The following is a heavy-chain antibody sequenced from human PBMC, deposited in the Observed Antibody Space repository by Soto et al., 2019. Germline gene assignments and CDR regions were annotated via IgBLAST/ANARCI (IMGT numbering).Heavy chain of an antibody. CDR3: AKPYRGP. V-gene: IGHV3-23*01. CDR1: GFTFSNYA. Sequence: GGSLRLSCAASGFTFSNYAMSWVRQAPGKGLEGVSAISGSGGSTYYADSVKGRFTISRDNSKNTLYLQMSSLRVEDTAIYYCAKPYRGPWGQGTLVTVSS. CDR2: ISGSGGST. D-gene: IGHD2-2*02. J-gene: IGHJ5*02.